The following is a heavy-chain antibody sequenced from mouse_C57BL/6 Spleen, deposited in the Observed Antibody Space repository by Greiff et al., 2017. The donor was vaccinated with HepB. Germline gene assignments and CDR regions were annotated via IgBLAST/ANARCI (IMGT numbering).Heavy chain of an antibody. CDR3: AFGSYYFDY. J-gene: IGHJ2*01. D-gene: IGHD1-1*01. CDR2: INPNNGGT. V-gene: IGHV1-26*01. CDR1: GYTFTDYY. Sequence: VQLQQSGPELVKPGASVKISCKASGYTFTDYYMNWVKQSHGKSLEWIGDINPNNGGTSYNQKFKGKATLTVDKSSSTAYMELRSLTSEDSAVYYCAFGSYYFDYWGQGTTLTVSS.